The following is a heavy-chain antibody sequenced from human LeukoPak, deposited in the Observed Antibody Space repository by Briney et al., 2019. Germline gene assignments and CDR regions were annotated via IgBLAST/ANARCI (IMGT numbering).Heavy chain of an antibody. V-gene: IGHV3-74*03. D-gene: IGHD3-10*01. CDR2: INEDGSTT. Sequence: PGGSLSLSCAASGFSFSRYRMHWVRHSPGKGLVWVSRINEDGSTTTYADSVKGRFTISRDNAKNTLHLQMNSLRAEDTAVYYCARGVPPCFDPWGQGTLVTVSS. CDR1: GFSFSRYR. J-gene: IGHJ5*02. CDR3: ARGVPPCFDP.